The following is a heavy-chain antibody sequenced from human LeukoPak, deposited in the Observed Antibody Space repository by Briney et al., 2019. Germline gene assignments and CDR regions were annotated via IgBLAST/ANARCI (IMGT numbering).Heavy chain of an antibody. V-gene: IGHV3-7*01. CDR3: TFKMDV. D-gene: IGHD2/OR15-2a*01. Sequence: GGSLRLSCAASGFTFSNYWMNWVRQAPGKGLEWVANINQDGSKRCYVESVRGRFSISRDNAKDSVYLQMNSLRAEDSAVYYCTFKMDVWGRGTTVIVSS. CDR1: GFTFSNYW. J-gene: IGHJ6*04. CDR2: INQDGSKR.